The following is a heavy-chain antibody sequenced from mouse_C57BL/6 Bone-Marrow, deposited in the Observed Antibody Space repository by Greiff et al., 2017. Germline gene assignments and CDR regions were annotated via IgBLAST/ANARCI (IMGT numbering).Heavy chain of an antibody. CDR2: IRNKANGYTT. Sequence: EVKVVESGGGLVQPGGSLSLSCAASGFTFTDYYMSWVRQPPGKALEWLGFIRNKANGYTTEYSASVKGRFTISRDNSQSILYLQMNALRAEDSATYYCARDYYGSVYAMDYWGQGTSVTVSS. J-gene: IGHJ4*01. D-gene: IGHD1-1*01. V-gene: IGHV7-3*01. CDR3: ARDYYGSVYAMDY. CDR1: GFTFTDYY.